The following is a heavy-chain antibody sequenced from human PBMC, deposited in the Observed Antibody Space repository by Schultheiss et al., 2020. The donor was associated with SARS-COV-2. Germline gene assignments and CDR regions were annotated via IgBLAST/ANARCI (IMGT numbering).Heavy chain of an antibody. Sequence: GESLKISCAASGVTFSSYAMSWVRQAPGKGLEWVSGISTGSGGSTYYADSVKGRFTISRDNSKNTLYLQMNSLRAEDTAVYYCAKDSAYSSGYGLACPWFDPWGQGTLVTVSS. V-gene: IGHV3-23*01. CDR1: GVTFSSYA. J-gene: IGHJ5*02. CDR3: AKDSAYSSGYGLACPWFDP. CDR2: ISTGSGGST. D-gene: IGHD3-22*01.